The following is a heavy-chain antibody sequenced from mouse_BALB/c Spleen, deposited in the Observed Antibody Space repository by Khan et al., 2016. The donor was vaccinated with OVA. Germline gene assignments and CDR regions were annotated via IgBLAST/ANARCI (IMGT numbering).Heavy chain of an antibody. CDR2: INIYTGEP. D-gene: IGHD2-4*01. J-gene: IGHJ1*01. CDR3: ARTYYNYDRYFDG. V-gene: IGHV9-1*02. CDR1: GFTFTNYG. Sequence: QIQLVQSGPELKKPGETVKISCKASGFTFTNYGMNWVKQAPGKGLKWMGWINIYTGEPTYADDFKGRFALSLETSASTAYLQINNLKNEDMATYFCARTYYNYDRYFDGWGAGTTVTVSS.